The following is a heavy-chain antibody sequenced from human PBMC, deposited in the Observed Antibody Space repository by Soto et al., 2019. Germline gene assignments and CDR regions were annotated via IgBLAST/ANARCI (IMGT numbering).Heavy chain of an antibody. V-gene: IGHV4-31*03. CDR1: GGSISSGGYY. CDR3: ARLTSSSGYSYYIDY. D-gene: IGHD3-22*01. CDR2: IYYSGST. Sequence: ASETLSLTCTVSGGSISSGGYYWSWIRQHPGKGLEWIGYIYYSGSTYYNPSLKSRVTISVDTSKNQFSLKLSSVTAADTAVYYCARLTSSSGYSYYIDYWGQGTLVTAPQ. J-gene: IGHJ4*02.